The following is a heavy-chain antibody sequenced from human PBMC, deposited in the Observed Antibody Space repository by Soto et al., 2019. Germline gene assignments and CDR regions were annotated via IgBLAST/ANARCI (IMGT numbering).Heavy chain of an antibody. J-gene: IGHJ4*02. CDR3: AKDSGISAAGAFDY. CDR2: LSDSGDNI. D-gene: IGHD6-13*01. V-gene: IGHV3-23*01. CDR1: GLTFCRHA. Sequence: GGSLRVSCTAWGLTFCRHAMTCVRQTPGKGLEWVSGLSDSGDNIYYADSVKGRFTISRDNSKNTLYLQMNSLRAEDTAVYYCAKDSGISAAGAFDYWGPGTLVTVSS.